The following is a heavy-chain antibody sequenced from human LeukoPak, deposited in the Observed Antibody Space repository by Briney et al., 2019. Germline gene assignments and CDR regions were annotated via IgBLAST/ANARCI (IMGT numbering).Heavy chain of an antibody. J-gene: IGHJ6*03. CDR2: IKSKTDGGTT. CDR1: TFTFSNAW. Sequence: GGSLRRSCSGSTFTFSNAWMSWVRQAPGKGLEWVGRIKSKTDGGTTDYAAPVKGRFTISRDDSKNTLYLQMNSLKTEDTAVYYCTTVGLYDFWSGYYIPPHYMDVWGKGTTVTVSS. D-gene: IGHD3-3*01. V-gene: IGHV3-15*01. CDR3: TTVGLYDFWSGYYIPPHYMDV.